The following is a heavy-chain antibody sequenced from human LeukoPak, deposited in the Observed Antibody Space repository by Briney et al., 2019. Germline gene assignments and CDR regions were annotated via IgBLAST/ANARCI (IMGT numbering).Heavy chain of an antibody. CDR3: ARRPTGDPKFDY. J-gene: IGHJ4*02. CDR1: GGXISNYF. V-gene: IGHV4-59*08. Sequence: SETLSLTCSVSGGXISNYFWTWIRQPPGKGLEWIGYIYSSGSTYYNTSLKSRVTISVDTSKNRFSLKLSTVTAADTAVYYCARRPTGDPKFDYWGQGTLVTVSS. D-gene: IGHD7-27*01. CDR2: IYSSGST.